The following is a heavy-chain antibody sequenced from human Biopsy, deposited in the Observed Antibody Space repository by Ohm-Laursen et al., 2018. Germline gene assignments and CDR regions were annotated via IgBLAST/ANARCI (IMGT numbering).Heavy chain of an antibody. Sequence: TLSLTCTVSGGSISSYYWSWIRQPPGKGLEWIGYIYYTGSTNYNPSLKSRVTISVDTSMNHFPLRLTFVTAADTAVYYCARHAPSYSGSYWRYFDLWGRGTLVTVSS. CDR3: ARHAPSYSGSYWRYFDL. V-gene: IGHV4-59*08. D-gene: IGHD1-26*01. J-gene: IGHJ2*01. CDR1: GGSISSYY. CDR2: IYYTGST.